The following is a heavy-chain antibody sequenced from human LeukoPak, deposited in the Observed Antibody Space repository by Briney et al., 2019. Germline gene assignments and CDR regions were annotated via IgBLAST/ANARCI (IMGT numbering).Heavy chain of an antibody. D-gene: IGHD1-26*01. V-gene: IGHV3-7*01. CDR3: ARPYSGSYEFDY. Sequence: GGSLRLSCAASGFTFSNYWMHWVRQAPGKGLEWVANIKQDGSEKYYVGSVKGRFSISRDNARNSVYLQMNSLRAEDTAVYYCARPYSGSYEFDYWGQGTLVTVSS. CDR2: IKQDGSEK. J-gene: IGHJ4*02. CDR1: GFTFSNYW.